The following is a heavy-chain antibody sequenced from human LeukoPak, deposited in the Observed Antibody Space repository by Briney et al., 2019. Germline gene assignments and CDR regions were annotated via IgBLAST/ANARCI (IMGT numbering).Heavy chain of an antibody. V-gene: IGHV3-15*01. Sequence: GGSLRLSCAASGFTFSNACMSWVPPAPGKGREWVGRIKSKTDGGTTDYAAPVKGRFTISRDDSKNTMYLQMNSLETDVTDVYYCTPDMGLDYWGQGTLVTVSS. CDR3: TPDMGLDY. D-gene: IGHD3-10*01. CDR2: IKSKTDGGTT. J-gene: IGHJ4*02. CDR1: GFTFSNAC.